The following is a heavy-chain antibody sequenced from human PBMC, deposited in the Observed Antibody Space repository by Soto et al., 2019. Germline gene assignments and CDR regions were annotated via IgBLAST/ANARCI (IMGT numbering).Heavy chain of an antibody. Sequence: GGSLRLSCEASGFSFSTFDMSWVRQAPGKGLEWVALISDDGTTKYYADSVTGRFTISRDNSKNTLYLQMNSLSADDTAVYYCTRADLTVTLSVFDPWGQGTLVTVSS. V-gene: IGHV3-30-3*01. CDR3: TRADLTVTLSVFDP. CDR2: ISDDGTTK. D-gene: IGHD4-17*01. J-gene: IGHJ5*02. CDR1: GFSFSTFD.